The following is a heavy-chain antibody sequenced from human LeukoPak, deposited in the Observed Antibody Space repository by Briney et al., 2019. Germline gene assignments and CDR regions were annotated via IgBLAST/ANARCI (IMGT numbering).Heavy chain of an antibody. V-gene: IGHV4-59*01. CDR1: GGSISSYY. Sequence: PSETLSLTCTVSGGSISSYYWSWIRQPPGKGLEWIGYIYYSGSTNYNPSLKSRVTISVDTSKNQFSLKLSSVTAADTAVYYCARDKAYYYGSGSYPDAFDIWGQGTMVTVSS. J-gene: IGHJ3*02. CDR2: IYYSGST. CDR3: ARDKAYYYGSGSYPDAFDI. D-gene: IGHD3-10*01.